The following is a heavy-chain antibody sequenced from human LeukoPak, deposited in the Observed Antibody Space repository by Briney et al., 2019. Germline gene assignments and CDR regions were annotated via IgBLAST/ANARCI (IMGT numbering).Heavy chain of an antibody. J-gene: IGHJ4*02. CDR2: IYYSGST. V-gene: IGHV4-59*01. D-gene: IGHD3-10*01. Sequence: SETLSLTCTVSGGSISGYYWSWIRQPPGKGLEWIGYIYYSGSTNYNPSLKSRVTISLDTSKNQFSLKLSSVTAADTAVHYCARVLTYGSRTYYFDYWGQGTLVIVSS. CDR3: ARVLTYGSRTYYFDY. CDR1: GGSISGYY.